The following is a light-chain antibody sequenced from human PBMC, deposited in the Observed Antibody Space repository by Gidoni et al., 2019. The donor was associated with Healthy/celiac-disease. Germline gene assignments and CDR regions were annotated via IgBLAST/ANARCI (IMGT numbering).Light chain of an antibody. J-gene: IGKJ1*01. V-gene: IGKV1-39*01. CDR2: AAS. Sequence: DIQMPQSPSSLSASVGDRVTITCRASQSISSYLNWYQQKPGKAPKLLIYAASSLHSGVPSRFSGSVSGTDFTLTISSLQPEDFATYYCQQSYSTPPWTFGQGTKVEIK. CDR1: QSISSY. CDR3: QQSYSTPPWT.